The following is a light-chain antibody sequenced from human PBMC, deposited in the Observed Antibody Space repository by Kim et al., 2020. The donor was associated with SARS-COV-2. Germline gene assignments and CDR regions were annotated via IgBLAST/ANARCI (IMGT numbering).Light chain of an antibody. CDR3: QQYDDLPFT. V-gene: IGKV1-33*01. CDR1: QDINNY. J-gene: IGKJ4*01. CDR2: DAS. Sequence: DIQVTQSPSSLSASVGDRVTITCQASQDINNYVNWYQHKPGKTPKLLIYDASNLQTGVPSRFSATGSGTYFTFTISSLQPEDIATYYCQQYDDLPFTFAGGTRVEIK.